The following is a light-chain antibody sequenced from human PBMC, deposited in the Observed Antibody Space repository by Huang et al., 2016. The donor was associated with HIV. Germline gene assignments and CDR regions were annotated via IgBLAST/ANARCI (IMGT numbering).Light chain of an antibody. Sequence: DIVMTQSPDSLAVSLGERATINCKSSQSVLYSSNNKNYLAWYQQKPGQPPKLLIYWASTREAGVPDRVRGSGSGTDFTLTISSLQAEDVAVYYCQQYYSTLTFGQGTTVEIK. CDR2: WAS. CDR3: QQYYSTLT. V-gene: IGKV4-1*01. CDR1: QSVLYSSNNKNY. J-gene: IGKJ1*01.